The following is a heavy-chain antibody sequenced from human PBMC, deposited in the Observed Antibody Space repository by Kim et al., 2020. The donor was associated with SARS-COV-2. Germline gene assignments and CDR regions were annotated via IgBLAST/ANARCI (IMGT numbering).Heavy chain of an antibody. CDR2: IKQDGSEK. V-gene: IGHV3-7*03. J-gene: IGHJ6*02. CDR3: AREHREDLLLWFGELLKYYYYGMDV. D-gene: IGHD3-10*01. CDR1: GFTFSSYW. Sequence: GGSPRLSCAASGFTFSSYWMSWVRQAPGKGLEWVANIKQDGSEKYYVDSVKGRFTISRDNAKNSLYLQMNSLRAEDTAVYYCAREHREDLLLWFGELLKYYYYGMDVWGQGTTVTVSS.